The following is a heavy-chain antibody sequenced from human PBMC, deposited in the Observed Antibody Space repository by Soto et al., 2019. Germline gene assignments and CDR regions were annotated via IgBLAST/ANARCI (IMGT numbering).Heavy chain of an antibody. V-gene: IGHV3-74*01. D-gene: IGHD3-22*01. J-gene: IGHJ3*02. CDR2: INSDGSTT. Sequence: GGSLRLSCAATGFTFSTYWVHWVRQAPGKGLVWVSRINSDGSTTNYADSVKGRFTISRDNAKNTLYLQMNSLRAEDTAVYYCARLVVITTHDAFDIWGQGTMVTVS. CDR1: GFTFSTYW. CDR3: ARLVVITTHDAFDI.